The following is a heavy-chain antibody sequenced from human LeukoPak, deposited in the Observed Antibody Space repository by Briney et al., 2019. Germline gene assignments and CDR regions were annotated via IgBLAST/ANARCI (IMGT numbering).Heavy chain of an antibody. CDR2: IYPGDSDT. V-gene: IGHV5-51*01. D-gene: IGHD6-19*01. J-gene: IGHJ4*02. CDR3: ARNGDSSGWNYDY. Sequence: GESLEISCKGSGYSFTSYWIGWVRQMPGKGLEWMGIIYPGDSDTRYSPSFQGQVTISADKSISTAYLQWSSLKASDTAMYYCARNGDSSGWNYDYWGQGTLVTVSS. CDR1: GYSFTSYW.